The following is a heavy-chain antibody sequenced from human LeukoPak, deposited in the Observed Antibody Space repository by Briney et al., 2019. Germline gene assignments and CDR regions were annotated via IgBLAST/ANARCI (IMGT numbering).Heavy chain of an antibody. CDR2: ISYDGSNK. CDR3: ARPGPPMVRGVNDAFDI. J-gene: IGHJ3*02. D-gene: IGHD3-10*01. V-gene: IGHV3-30*04. Sequence: GGSLRLSCAASGFTFSSYAMHWVRQAPGKGLEWVAVISYDGSNKYCADSVKGRFTISRDNSKNTLYLQMNSLRAEDTAVYYCARPGPPMVRGVNDAFDIWGQGTMVTVSS. CDR1: GFTFSSYA.